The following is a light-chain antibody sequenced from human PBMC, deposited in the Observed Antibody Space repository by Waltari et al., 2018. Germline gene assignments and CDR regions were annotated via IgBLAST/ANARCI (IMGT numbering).Light chain of an antibody. CDR3: QQYDNLPT. V-gene: IGKV1-33*01. CDR2: DAS. CDR1: QDISNY. Sequence: DLQMTQSPSSLSASLGDRVTITCQASQDISNYLNWYQQKPGKAPKLLIYDASNLETGVPSRFSGSGSGTDLTFTISSLQPEDIATYYCQQYDNLPTFGQGTRLEIK. J-gene: IGKJ5*01.